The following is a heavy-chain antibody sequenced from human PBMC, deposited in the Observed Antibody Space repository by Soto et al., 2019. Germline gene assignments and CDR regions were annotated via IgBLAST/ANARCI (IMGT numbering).Heavy chain of an antibody. V-gene: IGHV3-48*03. CDR3: ARGQYSRGGGYFDY. D-gene: IGHD6-13*01. CDR1: GFTFSSYE. J-gene: IGHJ4*02. CDR2: ISSSGSTI. Sequence: EVQLVESGGGLVQPGGSLRLSCAASGFTFSSYEMNWVRQAPGKGLEWVSYISSSGSTIYYADSVKGRFTISRDNAKNSRYLQKNSRGAEDTAVYYCARGQYSRGGGYFDYWGQETLVTVSS.